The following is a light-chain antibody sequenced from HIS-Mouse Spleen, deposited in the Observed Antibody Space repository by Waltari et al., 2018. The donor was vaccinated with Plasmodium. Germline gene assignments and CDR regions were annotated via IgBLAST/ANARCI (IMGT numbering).Light chain of an antibody. CDR3: CSYAGSYTLV. CDR1: SSTVGGYNY. V-gene: IGLV2-11*01. J-gene: IGLJ2*01. Sequence: QSALTQPRSVSGSPGQSVTISCTGTSSTVGGYNYVSWYHQPPGKAPKLMIYDVSKRPSGVPDRFSGSKSGNTASLTISGLQAEDEADYYCCSYAGSYTLVFGGGTKLTVL. CDR2: DVS.